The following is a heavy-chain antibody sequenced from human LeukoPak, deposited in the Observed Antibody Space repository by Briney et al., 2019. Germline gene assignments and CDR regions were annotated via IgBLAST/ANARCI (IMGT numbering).Heavy chain of an antibody. Sequence: GGSLRLSCAASGFTFSSYAMSWVRQAPGKGLEWVSAISGSGGSTYYADSVKGRFTISRDNSKNTLYLQMNSLRAEDTAVYYCAKDLGDYYDSSGYSFGFDYWGQGTLVTVSS. V-gene: IGHV3-23*01. CDR1: GFTFSSYA. CDR2: ISGSGGST. J-gene: IGHJ4*02. D-gene: IGHD3-22*01. CDR3: AKDLGDYYDSSGYSFGFDY.